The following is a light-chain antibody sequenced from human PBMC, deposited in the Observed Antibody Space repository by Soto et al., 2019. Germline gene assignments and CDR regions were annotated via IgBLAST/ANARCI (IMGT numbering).Light chain of an antibody. CDR2: EVS. CDR1: SRDVGGYNY. V-gene: IGLV2-14*01. Sequence: QSALTQPASVSGSPGQSITISCTGTSRDVGGYNYVSWYQQHPGKAPKLMIDEVSNRPSGVPNRFSGSKSGNTASLTISGLQDEDEADYYCSSYTSSSTLVVFGTGTKLTVL. CDR3: SSYTSSSTLVV. J-gene: IGLJ1*01.